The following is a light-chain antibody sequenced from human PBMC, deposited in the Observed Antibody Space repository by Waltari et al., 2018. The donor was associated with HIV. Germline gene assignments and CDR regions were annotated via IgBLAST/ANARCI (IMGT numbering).Light chain of an antibody. J-gene: IGLJ3*02. Sequence: SSELTQPPSMSVSPGQTARIPCSGDALPKHYAYWYQQKSGRAPVLIIFKDTCRPSGIPERFSGATSGTTATLTISDVQAGDEADYYCQSTDTAGTVGVFGGGTKLT. CDR2: KDT. CDR3: QSTDTAGTVGV. CDR1: ALPKHY. V-gene: IGLV3-25*03.